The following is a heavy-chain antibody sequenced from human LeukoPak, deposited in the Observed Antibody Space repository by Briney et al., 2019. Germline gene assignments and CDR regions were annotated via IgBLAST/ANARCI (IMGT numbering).Heavy chain of an antibody. V-gene: IGHV1-58*01. CDR3: AAEVDSGSYMAY. Sequence: ASVTVSFKASVFTFIISALQWGRRARGQSREGIGWIVVGSGNTNYAQKFQESVTITRDMSTRTAYMELSSLRSEDTAVYYCAAEVDSGSYMAYWGQGTLVTVSS. CDR1: VFTFIISA. CDR2: IVVGSGNT. D-gene: IGHD1-26*01. J-gene: IGHJ4*02.